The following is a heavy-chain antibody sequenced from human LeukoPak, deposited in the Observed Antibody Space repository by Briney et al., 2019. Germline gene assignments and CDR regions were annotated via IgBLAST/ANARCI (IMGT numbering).Heavy chain of an antibody. CDR3: AKDRISYTTSPGELSH. V-gene: IGHV3-23*01. Sequence: GGSLRLSCAASGFIFNTYAMSWVRQAPGKGLEWVSTIRGSGESTHYADSVQGRFTISRDNSLYTVYLQMDSLRGDDTAVYYCAKDRISYTTSPGELSHWGQGTLVTVSS. J-gene: IGHJ4*02. CDR2: IRGSGEST. CDR1: GFIFNTYA. D-gene: IGHD3-10*01.